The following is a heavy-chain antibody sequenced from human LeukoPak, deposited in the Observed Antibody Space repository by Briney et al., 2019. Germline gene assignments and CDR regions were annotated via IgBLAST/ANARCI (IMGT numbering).Heavy chain of an antibody. CDR2: ISSSSNTI. Sequence: GGSLRLSCAASGFTFSSYSMNWVRQAPGKGLEWVSYISSSSNTIYYADSVKGRFTISRDNAKDSLYLQMNSLRDEDTALYYCVTDTSMGGLFDYWGQGTLVTVSS. V-gene: IGHV3-48*02. CDR3: VTDTSMGGLFDY. D-gene: IGHD5-18*01. CDR1: GFTFSSYS. J-gene: IGHJ4*02.